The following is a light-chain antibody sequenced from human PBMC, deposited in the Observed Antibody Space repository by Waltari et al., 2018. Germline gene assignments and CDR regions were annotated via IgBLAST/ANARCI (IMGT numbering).Light chain of an antibody. CDR2: KDS. V-gene: IGLV3-25*03. CDR1: AFPRLY. CDR3: QSADTNFADHVA. Sequence: SYDLTQPPSVSVYPGQPARITCSGDAFPRLYAYWYQQKPGQAPVLLIYKDSERPSGIPERFSGSSSGTTVTLTISGVQAEDEADYYCQSADTNFADHVAFGGGTQLTVL. J-gene: IGLJ2*01.